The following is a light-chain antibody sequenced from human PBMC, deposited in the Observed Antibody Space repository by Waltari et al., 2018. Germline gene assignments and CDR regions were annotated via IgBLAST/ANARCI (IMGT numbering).Light chain of an antibody. J-gene: IGLJ2*01. CDR1: VLAKKY. CDR2: KDN. V-gene: IGLV3-27*01. Sequence: SYELTQPSSVSVSPGQTARITCSGDVLAKKYARWFQQKPGQAPVLVIYKDNERPSGIPERFSGSSSGTTVTLTSSGAQVEDEADYYWYSAADNNVVFGGGTKVTVL. CDR3: YSAADNNVV.